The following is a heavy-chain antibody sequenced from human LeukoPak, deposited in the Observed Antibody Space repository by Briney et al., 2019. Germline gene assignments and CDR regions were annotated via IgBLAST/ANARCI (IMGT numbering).Heavy chain of an antibody. Sequence: GASVKVSCKASGYTFTGYYMHWVRQAPGQGLEWMGWINPNSGGTNYAQKFQGRVTMTRDTSISTAYMELSRLRSDDTAVYYCARAPPYYDYVWGSYRSPGEKYYFDYWGQGTLVTVSS. V-gene: IGHV1-2*02. CDR3: ARAPPYYDYVWGSYRSPGEKYYFDY. J-gene: IGHJ4*02. CDR2: INPNSGGT. CDR1: GYTFTGYY. D-gene: IGHD3-16*02.